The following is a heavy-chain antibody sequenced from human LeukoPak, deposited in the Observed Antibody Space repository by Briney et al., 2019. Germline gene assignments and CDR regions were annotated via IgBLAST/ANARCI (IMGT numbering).Heavy chain of an antibody. CDR3: AREFRTTTWSFDAFDL. D-gene: IGHD1/OR15-1a*01. J-gene: IGHJ3*01. CDR1: GYTFTDYY. Sequence: VASVKVSCKASGYTFTDYYMHWVRQAPGQGHDWVGWINPTSGATNYAQKFQGRVTMTRDTSNNTSYMELSRLRSDDTAVYYCAREFRTTTWSFDAFDLWGQGTMVTVSS. V-gene: IGHV1-2*02. CDR2: INPTSGAT.